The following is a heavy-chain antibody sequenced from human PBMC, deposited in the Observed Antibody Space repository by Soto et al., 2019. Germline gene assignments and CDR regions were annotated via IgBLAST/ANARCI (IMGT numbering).Heavy chain of an antibody. CDR3: SIGSWSGEVFDI. D-gene: IGHD2-21*01. CDR2: IIPMLGIA. V-gene: IGHV1-69*02. J-gene: IGHJ3*02. CDR1: GGTFSTYS. Sequence: QVQLVQSGAEVKKPGSSVKVSYKDSGGTFSTYSMFWVRQAPGQGLEWMGRIIPMLGIANYAQRFQDRVTITADKSTATAYMELSSLRSEDTALYYCSIGSWSGEVFDIWGQGTMVTVSS.